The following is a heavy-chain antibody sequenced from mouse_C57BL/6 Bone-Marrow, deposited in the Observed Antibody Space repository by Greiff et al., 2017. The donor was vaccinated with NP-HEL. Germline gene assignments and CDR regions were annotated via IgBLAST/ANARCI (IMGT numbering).Heavy chain of an antibody. Sequence: QVQLKESGAELARPGASVKMSCKASGYTFTSYTMHWVKQRPGQGLEWIGYINPSSGYTKYNQKFKDKATLTADKSSSTAYMQLGSLTSEDSAVYYCARRKAGRGPIDYWGQGTTLTVSS. CDR2: INPSSGYT. D-gene: IGHD4-1*01. J-gene: IGHJ2*01. CDR1: GYTFTSYT. CDR3: ARRKAGRGPIDY. V-gene: IGHV1-4*01.